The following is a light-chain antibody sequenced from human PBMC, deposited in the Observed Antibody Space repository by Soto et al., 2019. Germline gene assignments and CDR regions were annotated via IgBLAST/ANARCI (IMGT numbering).Light chain of an antibody. CDR3: QELNSYPLT. CDR2: AAS. CDR1: QGVSSY. V-gene: IGKV1-9*01. Sequence: IQLTQSPSSLSASVGDRVTITCRASQGVSSYLAWYQQKPGTAPKLLIYAASTLHSGVPSRFSGSGSGTDFTLTISSLQPEDFATYYCQELNSYPLTFGGGTKVEIK. J-gene: IGKJ4*01.